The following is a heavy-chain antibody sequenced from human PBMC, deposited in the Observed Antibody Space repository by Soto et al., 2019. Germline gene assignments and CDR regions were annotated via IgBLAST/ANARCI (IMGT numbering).Heavy chain of an antibody. CDR1: GGSFSGYC. Sequence: SETLSLTCAVYGGSFSGYCWSWIRHPPGKGLEWIGEINHSGSTNYNPSLKSRGTISVDTSKNQFSLKLSSVTAADTAVYYCARGPPRDFWSGHYTGYYYYYYGMDVWGPGTTLTVYS. CDR2: INHSGST. CDR3: ARGPPRDFWSGHYTGYYYYYYGMDV. V-gene: IGHV4-34*01. J-gene: IGHJ6*02. D-gene: IGHD3-3*01.